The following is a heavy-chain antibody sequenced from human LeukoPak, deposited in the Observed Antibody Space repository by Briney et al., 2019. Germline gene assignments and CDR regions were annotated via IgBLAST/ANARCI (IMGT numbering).Heavy chain of an antibody. D-gene: IGHD3-16*01. J-gene: IGHJ4*02. CDR3: ARDDTYDSPGY. CDR2: ISPNSGGT. Sequence: ASVKVSCKASGYTFTAYYIHWVRQAPGQGLEWMGRISPNSGGTNYAQKFQGRVTMTRDTSINTAYMELSRLRSDDTAVYYCARDDTYDSPGYWGQGTLVTVSS. V-gene: IGHV1-2*06. CDR1: GYTFTAYY.